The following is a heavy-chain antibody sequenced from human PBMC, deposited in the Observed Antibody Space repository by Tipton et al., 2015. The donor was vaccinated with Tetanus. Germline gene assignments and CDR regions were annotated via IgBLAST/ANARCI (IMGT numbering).Heavy chain of an antibody. Sequence: AGLVKPSDTLSLTCAVYGGSLSRYYWTWIRQPPGKGLEWIGEVDDSGSTNYSPSLKSRVTISADMSKNQFSLKLTSVTAADTATYYCARMGFTYGQVVYWGQGTLVTVAS. CDR1: GGSLSRYY. CDR2: VDDSGST. V-gene: IGHV4-34*01. D-gene: IGHD5-18*01. CDR3: ARMGFTYGQVVY. J-gene: IGHJ4*02.